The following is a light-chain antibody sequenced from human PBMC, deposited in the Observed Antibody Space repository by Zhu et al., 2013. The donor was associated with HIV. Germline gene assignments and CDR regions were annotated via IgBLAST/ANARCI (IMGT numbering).Light chain of an antibody. CDR3: QQSWSTPWT. V-gene: IGKV1-39*01. Sequence: DFQLTQSPSSLSASVGDRVTITCRASQNIGNYLNWYQQKPGEAPKVMISAASTLEGGDPSRFSGGGSGTDFTLTISNLQPEDFATYYCQQSWSTPWTFGQGDQGANQT. CDR1: QNIGNY. CDR2: AAS. J-gene: IGKJ1*01.